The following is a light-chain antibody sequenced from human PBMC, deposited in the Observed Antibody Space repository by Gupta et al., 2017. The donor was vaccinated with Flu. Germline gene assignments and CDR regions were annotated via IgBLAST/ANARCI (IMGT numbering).Light chain of an antibody. J-gene: IGLJ3*02. V-gene: IGLV1-40*01. CDR1: QYNIGAGFD. CDR3: QSYDNSLSSWV. CDR2: GDT. Sequence: QSVLSQPTSASAVTRLPVTISCTASQYNIGAGFDVHWYQQLPRTAPKLLIHGDTSRPSGVPDRFSGSKSGTSASLAITGLQAEDEADYYCQSYDNSLSSWVFGGGTKLTVL.